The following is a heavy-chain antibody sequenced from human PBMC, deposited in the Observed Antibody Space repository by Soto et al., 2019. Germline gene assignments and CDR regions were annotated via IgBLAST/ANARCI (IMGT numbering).Heavy chain of an antibody. CDR1: GFSLSTSGVG. D-gene: IGHD2-2*01. CDR2: IYWDDDK. V-gene: IGHV2-5*02. CDR3: AHMRGLVPAAMPDVMYFDY. Sequence: QITLKESGPTLVKPTQTLTLTCTFSGFSLSTSGVGVGWIRQPPGKALEWLALIYWDDDKRYSPSLKSRLTITKDTSKNQVVLTMTNMDPVDTATYYCAHMRGLVPAAMPDVMYFDYWGQGTLVTVSS. J-gene: IGHJ4*02.